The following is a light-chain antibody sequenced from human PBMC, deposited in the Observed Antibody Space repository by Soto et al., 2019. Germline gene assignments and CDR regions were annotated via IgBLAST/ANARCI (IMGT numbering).Light chain of an antibody. CDR3: EQYGSSLIT. Sequence: EIVLTQSPGTLSLSPGERATLSCRASQSVSSSYLAWYQQKPGQAPRLLIYGASSRATGIPHRFSVSGSGTDFTLTISRLEPEDFAEYYCEQYGSSLITFGQGTRLEIK. J-gene: IGKJ5*01. CDR2: GAS. V-gene: IGKV3-20*01. CDR1: QSVSSSY.